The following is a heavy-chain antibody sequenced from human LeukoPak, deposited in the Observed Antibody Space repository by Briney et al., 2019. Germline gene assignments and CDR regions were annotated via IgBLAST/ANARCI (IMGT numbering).Heavy chain of an antibody. V-gene: IGHV1-18*01. CDR3: ARGPSTMVRGVIISDDAFDF. CDR1: GYTFTKYG. D-gene: IGHD3-10*01. J-gene: IGHJ3*01. CDR2: ISGYNGNA. Sequence: GASVKVSCTASGYTFTKYGVSWVRQAPGQELEWMGWISGYNGNANYIQKVQGRVTMTTDTSTSTVYMELRSLRSDDTAVYYCARGPSTMVRGVIISDDAFDFWGQGTMVTVSS.